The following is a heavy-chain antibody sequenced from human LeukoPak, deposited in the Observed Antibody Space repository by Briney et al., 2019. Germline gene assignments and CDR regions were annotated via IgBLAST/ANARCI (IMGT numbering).Heavy chain of an antibody. D-gene: IGHD3-10*01. CDR3: ARFGITVVRGGKYYFDY. Sequence: SETLSLTCTVSGGSISNYYWSWIRQPPGKGLEWIGHIYYSGATKYTPSLKSRITMSVDKSKNQFSLMLSSVTAADTAVYYCARFGITVVRGGKYYFDYWGQGTLVTVSS. V-gene: IGHV4-59*08. J-gene: IGHJ4*02. CDR1: GGSISNYY. CDR2: IYYSGAT.